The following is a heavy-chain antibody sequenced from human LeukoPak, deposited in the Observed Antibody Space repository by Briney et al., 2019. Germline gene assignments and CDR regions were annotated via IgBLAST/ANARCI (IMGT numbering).Heavy chain of an antibody. Sequence: GGSLRLSCAASGFTFSDYYMSWIRQAPGKGLEWLSYISGSGSDTNYADSVKGRFTISRDNAKNSLYLQMNSLRAEDTAVYYCARDPPIIPAALTRMYSWFDPWGQGTLVTVSS. V-gene: IGHV3-11*06. CDR1: GFTFSDYY. CDR2: ISGSGSDT. J-gene: IGHJ5*02. CDR3: ARDPPIIPAALTRMYSWFDP. D-gene: IGHD2-2*01.